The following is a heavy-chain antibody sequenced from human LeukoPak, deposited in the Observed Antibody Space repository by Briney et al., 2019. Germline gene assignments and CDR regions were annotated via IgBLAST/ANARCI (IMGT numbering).Heavy chain of an antibody. J-gene: IGHJ6*03. CDR3: ARVWGTTVTYYYYYYMDV. Sequence: GGSLRLSCAASGFTVSSNYMSWVRQAPGKGLEWVSVIYSGGSTFYADSVKGRFTISRDNSKNTLYLQMNSLRAEDTAVYYCARVWGTTVTYYYYYYMDVWGKGTTVTISS. CDR2: IYSGGST. V-gene: IGHV3-53*01. CDR1: GFTVSSNY. D-gene: IGHD4-17*01.